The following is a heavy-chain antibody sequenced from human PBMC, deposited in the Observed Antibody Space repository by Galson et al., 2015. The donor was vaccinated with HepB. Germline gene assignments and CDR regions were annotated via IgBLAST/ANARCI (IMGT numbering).Heavy chain of an antibody. CDR2: IIPIFGTA. Sequence: SVKVSCKASGGTFSSYAISWVRQAPGQGLEWMGGIIPIFGTANYAQKFQGRVTITADESTSTAYMELSSLRSEDTAVYYCAREMATTGGAFDIWGQGTMVTVSS. V-gene: IGHV1-69*13. D-gene: IGHD5-12*01. J-gene: IGHJ3*02. CDR1: GGTFSSYA. CDR3: AREMATTGGAFDI.